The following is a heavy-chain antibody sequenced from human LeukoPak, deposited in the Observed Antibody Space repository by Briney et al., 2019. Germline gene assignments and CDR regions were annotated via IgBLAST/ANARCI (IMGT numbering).Heavy chain of an antibody. CDR1: GDSLSSYY. D-gene: IGHD1-26*01. V-gene: IGHV4-59*01. J-gene: IGHJ2*01. Sequence: SETLSLTCTVSGDSLSSYYWTWVRQPPGKGLEWIGYIYYSGSTNYDPSLKSRVTISVDTSKNQFSLRLSSVTAGDTAVYYCARWYSFGSRTYWYSDLWGRGTLVTVSS. CDR3: ARWYSFGSRTYWYSDL. CDR2: IYYSGST.